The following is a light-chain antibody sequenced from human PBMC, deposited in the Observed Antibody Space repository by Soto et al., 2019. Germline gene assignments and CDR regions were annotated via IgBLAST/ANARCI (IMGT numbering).Light chain of an antibody. Sequence: EIVLTQSPATLSLSPGERATLSCRASQSVSTYLAWYQQKPGQAPRLLIYDASTRATGIPARFSGSGSGTDFTLTISRLEPEDFAVYYCQQRSNWPPTWTIGQGTKVEIK. J-gene: IGKJ1*01. CDR3: QQRSNWPPTWT. CDR1: QSVSTY. CDR2: DAS. V-gene: IGKV3-11*01.